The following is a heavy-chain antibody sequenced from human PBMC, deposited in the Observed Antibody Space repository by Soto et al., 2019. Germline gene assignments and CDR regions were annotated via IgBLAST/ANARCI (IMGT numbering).Heavy chain of an antibody. CDR2: ISDGGGST. V-gene: IGHV3-23*01. CDR3: AKDYCGADCAIDF. CDR1: GFSFSSYA. D-gene: IGHD2-21*02. Sequence: VSLRLSCAASGFSFSSYAMSWVRQAPGKGLEWVSSISDGGGSTNYADSVRGRFTIARDRSKNTLYLHMISLRAEDTAVYYCAKDYCGADCAIDFWGQGALVTVSS. J-gene: IGHJ4*02.